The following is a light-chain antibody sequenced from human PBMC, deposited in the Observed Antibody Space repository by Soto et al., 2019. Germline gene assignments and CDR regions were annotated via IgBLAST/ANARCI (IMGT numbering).Light chain of an antibody. Sequence: GDRVTITCRASQSISSWLAWYQHKPGMAPNLLIYAASSLQSGVPSRFSGSGSGTDFTLTISSLQPEDFATYYCQQSYSTPLTFGGGTKVDNK. V-gene: IGKV1-39*01. CDR2: AAS. CDR3: QQSYSTPLT. J-gene: IGKJ4*01. CDR1: QSISSW.